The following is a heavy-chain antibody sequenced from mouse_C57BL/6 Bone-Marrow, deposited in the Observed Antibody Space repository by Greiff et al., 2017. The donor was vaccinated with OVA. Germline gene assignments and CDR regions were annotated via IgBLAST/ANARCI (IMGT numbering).Heavy chain of an antibody. D-gene: IGHD2-2*01. Sequence: DVHLVESGGGLVKPGGSLKLSCAASGFTFSDSGMHWVRQAPEQGLEWVAYISSGSSTIYYADTVQGRFTISRDNAKNTLFLQMTSLRSEDTAMYYGARPELWLGWYFDVWGTGTTVTVSS. CDR1: GFTFSDSG. CDR2: ISSGSSTI. V-gene: IGHV5-17*01. CDR3: ARPELWLGWYFDV. J-gene: IGHJ1*03.